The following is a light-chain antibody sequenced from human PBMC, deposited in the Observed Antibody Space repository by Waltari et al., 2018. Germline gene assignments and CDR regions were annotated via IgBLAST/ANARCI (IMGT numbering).Light chain of an antibody. V-gene: IGKV3-15*01. Sequence: EIVMTQSPATLSVSPGERATLSCRASLSVSSNLALYQQKPGQAPRLLIYGASTRAPGIPARFSGSGSGTEFTLTISSMQSEDFAVYYCQQYNNWPPPVTFGQGTRLEIK. CDR2: GAS. CDR1: LSVSSN. J-gene: IGKJ5*01. CDR3: QQYNNWPPPVT.